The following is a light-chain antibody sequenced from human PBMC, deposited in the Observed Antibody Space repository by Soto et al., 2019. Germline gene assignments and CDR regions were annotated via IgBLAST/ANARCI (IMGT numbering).Light chain of an antibody. Sequence: QSVLTQPASVSGSPGQSITISCTGTCSDVGSYNLVSWYQQHPGKAPKLMIYEGSKRPSGVSNRFSGSKSGNTASLTISGLQAEDEADYYCCSYAGSSSVFGGGTKVTVL. CDR1: CSDVGSYNL. CDR3: CSYAGSSSV. CDR2: EGS. V-gene: IGLV2-23*01. J-gene: IGLJ3*02.